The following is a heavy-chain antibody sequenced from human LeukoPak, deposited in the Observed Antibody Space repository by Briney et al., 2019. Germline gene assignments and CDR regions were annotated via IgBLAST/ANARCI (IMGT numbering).Heavy chain of an antibody. J-gene: IGHJ4*02. D-gene: IGHD2-2*01. Sequence: GGSLRLSCAASGFTFSTFAMVWVRQPPGKGLEWVSSIFPSGGEIHYADSVRGRFTISRDNAKNSLYLQMNSLRAEDTAGYYCAREGYCSSTSCYADYWGQGTLVTVSS. V-gene: IGHV3-21*01. CDR3: AREGYCSSTSCYADY. CDR2: IFPSGGEI. CDR1: GFTFSTFA.